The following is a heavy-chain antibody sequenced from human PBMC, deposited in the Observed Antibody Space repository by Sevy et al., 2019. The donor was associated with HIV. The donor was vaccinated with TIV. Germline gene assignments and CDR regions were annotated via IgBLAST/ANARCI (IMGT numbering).Heavy chain of an antibody. CDR3: SRLENIEKWAFDI. J-gene: IGHJ3*02. CDR2: IRSNANSYAK. D-gene: IGHD1-26*01. V-gene: IGHV3-73*01. CDR1: GFSFSGSA. Sequence: GGSLRLSCTASGFSFSGSAMHWVRQASGKGLEWIGRIRSNANSYAKVYAASVKGRFTYSRDDSKKTAYLKMGSRKTEETAVYFCSRLENIEKWAFDIWGQGTMVTVSS.